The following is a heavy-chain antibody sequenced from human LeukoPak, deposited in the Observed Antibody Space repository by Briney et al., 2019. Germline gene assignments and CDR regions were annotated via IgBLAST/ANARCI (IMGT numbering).Heavy chain of an antibody. V-gene: IGHV4-39*01. J-gene: IGHJ4*02. CDR1: GGSISSSSYY. CDR2: IYYSGST. D-gene: IGHD3-3*01. Sequence: SETLSLTCTVSGGSISSSSYYWGWIRQPPGKGLEWIGSIYYSGSTYYNPSLKSRVTISVDTSKNQFSLKLSSVTAADTAVYYCASRRYDLWSGYSFLHYWGQGTLVTVSS. CDR3: ASRRYDLWSGYSFLHY.